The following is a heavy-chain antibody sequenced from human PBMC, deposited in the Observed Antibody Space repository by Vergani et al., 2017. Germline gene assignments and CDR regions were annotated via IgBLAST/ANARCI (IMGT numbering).Heavy chain of an antibody. Sequence: VSCKTSGYSFNSYGINWVRQAPGQGLEWLGWISGYDGKTKYVEKLQGRITVTIDTSTNSAYMELRGLRSDDTAVYYCARGGSIAAPSYLYYFYMDVWGKGTSVTVSS. CDR1: GYSFNSYG. CDR3: ARGGSIAAPSYLYYFYMDV. J-gene: IGHJ6*03. CDR2: ISGYDGKT. V-gene: IGHV1-18*01. D-gene: IGHD6-6*01.